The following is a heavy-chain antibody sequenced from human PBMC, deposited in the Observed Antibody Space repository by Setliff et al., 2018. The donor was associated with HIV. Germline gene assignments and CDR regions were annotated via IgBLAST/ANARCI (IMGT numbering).Heavy chain of an antibody. Sequence: GASVKVSCKASGYTFTNYAIHWVRQAPGQRLEWLGWISAGNGNTKYSQKFQGRVTITRDTSASTAYMELSSLRSEDTAVYYCTRAEYSYGYDRWDWYFDLWGRGTLVTVSS. CDR2: ISAGNGNT. J-gene: IGHJ2*01. CDR1: GYTFTNYA. V-gene: IGHV1-3*01. CDR3: TRAEYSYGYDRWDWYFDL. D-gene: IGHD5-18*01.